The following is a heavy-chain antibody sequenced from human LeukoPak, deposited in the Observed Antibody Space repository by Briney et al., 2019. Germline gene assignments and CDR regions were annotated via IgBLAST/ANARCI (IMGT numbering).Heavy chain of an antibody. CDR2: INPSGGST. D-gene: IGHD3-16*02. V-gene: IGHV1-46*01. J-gene: IGHJ4*02. CDR3: ARDPRRIMITFGGVIAPAPPNY. Sequence: ASVKVSCKASGYTFTSYYMHWVRQAPGQGLEWMGIINPSGGSTSYAQKFQGRVTMTRDMSTSTVYMELSSLRSEDTAVYYCARDPRRIMITFGGVIAPAPPNYWGQGTLVTVSS. CDR1: GYTFTSYY.